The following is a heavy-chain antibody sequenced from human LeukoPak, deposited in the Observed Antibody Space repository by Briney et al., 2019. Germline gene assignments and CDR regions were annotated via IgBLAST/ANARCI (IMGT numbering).Heavy chain of an antibody. D-gene: IGHD3-10*01. J-gene: IGHJ3*02. Sequence: GGSLRLSCAASGFTFSSSWMHWVRQAPGKGLVWVSRINSDGSSRSYADSVKGRFTISRDNAKNSLYLQMNSLRAEDTAVYYCARDTSTTYYYIAFDIWGQGTMVTVSS. CDR1: GFTFSSSW. V-gene: IGHV3-74*01. CDR2: INSDGSSR. CDR3: ARDTSTTYYYIAFDI.